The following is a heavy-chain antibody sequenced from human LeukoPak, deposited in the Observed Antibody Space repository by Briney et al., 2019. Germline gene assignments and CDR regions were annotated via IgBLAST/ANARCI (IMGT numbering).Heavy chain of an antibody. CDR2: ISAYNGNT. CDR1: GYTFTSYG. D-gene: IGHD3-22*01. V-gene: IGHV1-18*01. CDR3: ARGAGIWYYYDSSGYSY. Sequence: ASVKVSCKASGYTFTSYGISWVRQAPGQGLEWMGWISAYNGNTNYAQKLQGRVTMTTDTSTSTAYMELRSLRSDDTAAYYCARGAGIWYYYDSSGYSYWGQGTLVTVSS. J-gene: IGHJ4*02.